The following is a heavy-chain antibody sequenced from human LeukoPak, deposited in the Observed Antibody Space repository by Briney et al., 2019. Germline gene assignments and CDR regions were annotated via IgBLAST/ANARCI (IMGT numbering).Heavy chain of an antibody. CDR3: AILGPENYYDSSDTIRHLDY. CDR1: GYTFTSYD. V-gene: IGHV1-8*01. Sequence: GASVKVSCKASGYTFTSYDINWVRQATGQGLEWMGWMNPNSGNTGYAQKFQGRVTMTRNTSISTAYMELSSLRSDDTAVYYRAILGPENYYDSSDTIRHLDYWGQGTLVTVSS. J-gene: IGHJ4*02. D-gene: IGHD3-22*01. CDR2: MNPNSGNT.